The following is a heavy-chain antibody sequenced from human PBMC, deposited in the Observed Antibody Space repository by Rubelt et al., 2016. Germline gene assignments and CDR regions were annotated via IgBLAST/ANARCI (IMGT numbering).Heavy chain of an antibody. D-gene: IGHD3-16*01. CDR2: IYYTGST. Sequence: QVQLQESGPGLVKPSETLSLTCSVSGGSISTYYWSWIRQPPGKGPEWIAYIYYTGSTNYNPSLTSRVSISVDTSKNQLSLKLSSVTAADAAVYYCAKDGASSLWGQGTMVTVSS. J-gene: IGHJ3*01. CDR3: AKDGASSL. V-gene: IGHV4-59*01. CDR1: GGSISTYY.